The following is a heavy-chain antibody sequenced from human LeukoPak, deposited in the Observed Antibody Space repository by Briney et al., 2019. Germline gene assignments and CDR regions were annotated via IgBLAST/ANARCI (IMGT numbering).Heavy chain of an antibody. CDR3: ARAPRFGYSYGFDWFDP. Sequence: ASVKVSCKASGGTFSSYAISWVRQATGQGLEWMGWMNPNSGNTGYAQKFQGRVTMTRNTSISTAYMELSSLRSEDTAVYYCARAPRFGYSYGFDWFDPWGQGTLVTVSS. CDR2: MNPNSGNT. CDR1: GGTFSSYA. J-gene: IGHJ5*02. V-gene: IGHV1-8*02. D-gene: IGHD5-18*01.